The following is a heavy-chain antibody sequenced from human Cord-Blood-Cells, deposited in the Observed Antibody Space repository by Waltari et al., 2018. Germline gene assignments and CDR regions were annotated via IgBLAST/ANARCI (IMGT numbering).Heavy chain of an antibody. V-gene: IGHV1-69*12. Sequence: QAQPLQFGAEVKQPGSSVKVSCQAPGHTFSSSPDNWVLQAAGPGLEWMGGIIPIFGTANYAQKFQVRVTITADESTSTAYMELSSLRSEGTAVYYCARGQPRGGALSHYYYGMDVWGQGTTVTVSS. J-gene: IGHJ6*02. CDR2: IIPIFGTA. CDR3: ARGQPRGGALSHYYYGMDV. D-gene: IGHD1-26*01. CDR1: GHTFSSSP.